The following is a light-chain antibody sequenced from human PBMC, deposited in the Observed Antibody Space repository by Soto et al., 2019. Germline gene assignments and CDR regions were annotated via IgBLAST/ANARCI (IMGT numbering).Light chain of an antibody. V-gene: IGKV3-15*01. CDR3: QQYKKWPRT. CDR2: GAS. CDR1: QSVSSN. J-gene: IGKJ1*01. Sequence: EIVMTRSPATLSLSPGERATLSCRASQSVSSNLAWYQQKPGQAPRLLIYGASTRATGIPARFSGSGSGTEYTLTISSLQSEDFAVYYCQQYKKWPRTFGQGTKVEIK.